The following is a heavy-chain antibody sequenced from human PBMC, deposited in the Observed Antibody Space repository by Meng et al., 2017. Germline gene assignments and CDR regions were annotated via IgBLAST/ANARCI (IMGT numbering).Heavy chain of an antibody. Sequence: QVQLQQSGPGLVKPSQTLSSTCAISGDSFPSNSHAWTWIRQSPSSGLEWLGRTYYRSKWYSYYAVSVKSRIPIKPDTSKNQFSLQLTSVTPEDTAVYYCARGGGVRGLDNWGQGTLVTVSS. CDR2: TYYRSKWYS. CDR3: ARGGGVRGLDN. CDR1: GDSFPSNSHA. V-gene: IGHV6-1*01. D-gene: IGHD3-10*01. J-gene: IGHJ4*02.